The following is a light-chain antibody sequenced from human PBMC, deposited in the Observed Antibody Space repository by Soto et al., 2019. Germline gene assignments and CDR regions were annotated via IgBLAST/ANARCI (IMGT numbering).Light chain of an antibody. J-gene: IGKJ4*01. CDR3: QQYDYSAPLS. CDR2: DGS. V-gene: IGKV3D-20*01. CDR1: QSVRSSY. Sequence: EIVLTQSPATLSLSPGDRATLSCGASQSVRSSYVAWYQQKAGLAPRLLIYDGSSRASGIPDRFSGSGSGTDFTLTIGRLEPEDFALDYCQQYDYSAPLSFGGGTKVEMK.